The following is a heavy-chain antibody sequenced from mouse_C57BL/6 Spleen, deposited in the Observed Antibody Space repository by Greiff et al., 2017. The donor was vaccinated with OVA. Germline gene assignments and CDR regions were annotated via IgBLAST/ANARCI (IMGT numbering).Heavy chain of an antibody. CDR1: GYTFTDYE. CDR2: IDPETGGT. V-gene: IGHV1-15*01. D-gene: IGHD2-2*01. J-gene: IGHJ4*01. CDR3: TREVTLYYYAMDY. Sequence: QVQLQQSGAELVRPGASVTLSCKASGYTFTDYEMHWVKQTPVHGLEWIGAIDPETGGTAYNQKFKGKAILTADKSSSTAYMELRSLTSEDSAVYYCTREVTLYYYAMDYWGQGTSVTVSS.